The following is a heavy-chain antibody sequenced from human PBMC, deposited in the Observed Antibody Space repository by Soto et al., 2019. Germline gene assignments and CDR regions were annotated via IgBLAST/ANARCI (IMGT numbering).Heavy chain of an antibody. CDR1: GFTFSSYA. CDR2: ISRSAIST. D-gene: IGHD3-16*01. Sequence: GGSLRLSCAASGFTFSSYAMSWVRQAPGKGLEWVSAISRSAISTYYADSVKGRFTISRDNSKNTLYLQMNSLRAEDTAVYYCAKVRGGTQRSWGDLGHDSWGQESRVTVSS. V-gene: IGHV3-23*01. CDR3: AKVRGGTQRSWGDLGHDS. J-gene: IGHJ4*02.